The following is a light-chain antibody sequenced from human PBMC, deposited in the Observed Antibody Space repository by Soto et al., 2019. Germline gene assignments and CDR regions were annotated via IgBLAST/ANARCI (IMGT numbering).Light chain of an antibody. Sequence: QSALTQPASVSGSPGQSITISCTGTSSDVGAYSYVSWFQQHPGKAPTLIISEVSNRPSGVSNRFSGSKSGNAASLTISGLQAEDEADYFCFSFTTDWTHVFGTGTKLTVL. CDR1: SSDVGAYSY. CDR3: FSFTTDWTHV. V-gene: IGLV2-14*01. CDR2: EVS. J-gene: IGLJ1*01.